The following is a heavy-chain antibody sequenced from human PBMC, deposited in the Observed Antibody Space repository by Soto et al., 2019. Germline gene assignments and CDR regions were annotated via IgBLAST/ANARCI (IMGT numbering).Heavy chain of an antibody. V-gene: IGHV4-59*01. Sequence: PSETLSLTCTVSGGSISSSYWNWIRQPPGKALEWIGYIYYSGSTNYNPSLTSRVTISVDTSKNQFSLKLSSVTAADTAVYYCARILTGYAFDIWGQGTMVTVSS. CDR3: ARILTGYAFDI. J-gene: IGHJ3*02. CDR1: GGSISSSY. CDR2: IYYSGST. D-gene: IGHD3-9*01.